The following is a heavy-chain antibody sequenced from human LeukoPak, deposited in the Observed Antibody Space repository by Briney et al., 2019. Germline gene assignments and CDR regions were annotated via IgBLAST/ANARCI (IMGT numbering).Heavy chain of an antibody. J-gene: IGHJ4*02. D-gene: IGHD1-1*01. V-gene: IGHV4-39*02. CDR1: GGSISSSSYY. Sequence: SETLSLTCTVSGGSISSSSYYWGWIRQPPGKGLEWIGSIYYSGSTYYNPSLKSRVTISVDTSKNQFSLKLSSVTAADTAVYYCARDTGTRSRPRGDYFDYWGQGTLVTVSS. CDR3: ARDTGTRSRPRGDYFDY. CDR2: IYYSGST.